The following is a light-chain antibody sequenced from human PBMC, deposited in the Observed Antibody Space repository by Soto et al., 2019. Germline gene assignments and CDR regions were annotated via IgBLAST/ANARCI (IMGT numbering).Light chain of an antibody. CDR1: QSISSW. V-gene: IGKV1-5*03. CDR2: KAS. CDR3: QQYNSYSRT. J-gene: IGKJ1*01. Sequence: DIQMTQSPSTLSASVGDRVTITCRASQSISSWLAWYQQKPGKAPKLLIYKASNLESGVPSRFSGSGPGTDFTLTISSLQPDDFAAYYCQQYNSYSRTFGQGTKVEIK.